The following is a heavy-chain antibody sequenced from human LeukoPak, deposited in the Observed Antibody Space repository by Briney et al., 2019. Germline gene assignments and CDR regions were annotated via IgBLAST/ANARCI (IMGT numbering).Heavy chain of an antibody. Sequence: PSETLSLTCAVYGGSFSGYYWSWIRQPPGKGLEWIGEINHSGSTNYNPSLKSRVTISVDTSKNQFSLKLSSVTAADTAVYYCARRRTRATYYYDSSGYYSYFDYWGQGTLVTVSS. J-gene: IGHJ4*02. CDR1: GGSFSGYY. CDR2: INHSGST. V-gene: IGHV4-34*01. CDR3: ARRRTRATYYYDSSGYYSYFDY. D-gene: IGHD3-22*01.